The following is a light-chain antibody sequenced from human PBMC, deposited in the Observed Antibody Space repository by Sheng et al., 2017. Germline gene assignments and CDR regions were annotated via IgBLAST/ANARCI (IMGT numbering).Light chain of an antibody. CDR1: QSVGTF. V-gene: IGKV3-15*01. CDR2: GAS. CDR3: QQYNSYLWT. J-gene: IGKJ1*01. Sequence: EIVLTQSPATLSLSPGQRATLSCRASQSVGTFLAWYQQKPGQAPRLLIYGASTRATGIPARFSGSGSGTEFTLTISSLQPDDFATYYCQQYNSYLWTFGQGTKVEIK.